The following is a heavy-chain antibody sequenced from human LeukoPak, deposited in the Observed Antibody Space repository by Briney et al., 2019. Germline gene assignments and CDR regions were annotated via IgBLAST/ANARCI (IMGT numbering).Heavy chain of an antibody. J-gene: IGHJ4*02. CDR3: ARDLTSSGLDY. CDR2: ISYDGSNK. V-gene: IGHV3-30*03. CDR1: GFTFSSYG. Sequence: GGSLRLSCAASGFTFSSYGMSWVRQAPGKGLEWVAVISYDGSNKYYADSVKGRFTISRDNSKNTLYLQMNSLRAEDTAVYYCARDLTSSGLDYWGQGTLVTVSS. D-gene: IGHD6-19*01.